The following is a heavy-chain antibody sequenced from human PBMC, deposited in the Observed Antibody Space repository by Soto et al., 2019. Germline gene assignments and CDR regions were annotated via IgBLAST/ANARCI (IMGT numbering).Heavy chain of an antibody. V-gene: IGHV1-18*01. Sequence: GASVKVSCKASGYTFTSYGISWVRQAPGQGLEWMGWISAYNGNTNYAQKLQGRVTMTTDTSTSTAYMELRSLRSDDTAVYYCARDESGWYPTENWFDPWGQGTLVTVSS. J-gene: IGHJ5*02. CDR2: ISAYNGNT. CDR1: GYTFTSYG. CDR3: ARDESGWYPTENWFDP. D-gene: IGHD6-19*01.